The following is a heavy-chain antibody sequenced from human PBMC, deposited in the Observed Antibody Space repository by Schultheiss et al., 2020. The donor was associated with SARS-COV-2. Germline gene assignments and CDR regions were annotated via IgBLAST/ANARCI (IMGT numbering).Heavy chain of an antibody. CDR3: ARAPGATHYGMDV. CDR1: GGSFSGYY. Sequence: SETLSLTCAVYGGSFSGYYWSWIRQPPGKGLEWIGYIYYSGSTNYNPSLKSRVTISVDTSKNQFSLKLSSVTAADTAVYYCARAPGATHYGMDVWGQGTTVTVSS. CDR2: IYYSGST. D-gene: IGHD1-26*01. J-gene: IGHJ6*02. V-gene: IGHV4-59*01.